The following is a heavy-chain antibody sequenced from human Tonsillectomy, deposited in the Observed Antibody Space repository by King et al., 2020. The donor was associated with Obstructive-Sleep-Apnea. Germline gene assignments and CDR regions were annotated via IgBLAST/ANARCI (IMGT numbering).Heavy chain of an antibody. V-gene: IGHV1-46*01. J-gene: IGHJ4*02. Sequence: VQLVQSGAEVKKPGASVRLSCKASGYTFTRYYMHWVRQAPGQGLEWMALINPSSGSTSYTQKFQDRVTMTRDTSTSTVYMELSSLRSEDTAVYYCAKGGLTGYFPTDYWGQGTLVTVSS. CDR2: INPSSGST. CDR1: GYTFTRYY. CDR3: AKGGLTGYFPTDY. D-gene: IGHD3-9*01.